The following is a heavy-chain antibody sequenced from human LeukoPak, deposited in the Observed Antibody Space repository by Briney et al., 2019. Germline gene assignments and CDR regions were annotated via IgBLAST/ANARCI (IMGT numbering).Heavy chain of an antibody. CDR1: GFTFGNYA. D-gene: IGHD3-10*01. CDR2: ISGSGGST. Sequence: GGSLRLSCAASGFTFGNYAMSWVRQAPGKGLEWVSAISGSGGSTYYADSVKGRFSISRDNSKNTLYLQMNSLRAEDTAVYYCAKGEYYYGSGMVDYWGQGTLVTVSS. V-gene: IGHV3-23*01. CDR3: AKGEYYYGSGMVDY. J-gene: IGHJ4*02.